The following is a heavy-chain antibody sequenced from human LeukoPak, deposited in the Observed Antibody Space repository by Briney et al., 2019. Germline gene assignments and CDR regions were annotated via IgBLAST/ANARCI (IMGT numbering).Heavy chain of an antibody. Sequence: PSETMSLTCTVSAAFISSGDYYWSWIRQPPGKGLDWIGYIYYSGSTYYNPSLKSRVTISVDTSKNQFSLKLSSVTAADTAVYYCASIAAAGYYFDYWGQGTLVTVSS. V-gene: IGHV4-30-4*01. D-gene: IGHD6-13*01. J-gene: IGHJ4*02. CDR3: ASIAAAGYYFDY. CDR2: IYYSGST. CDR1: AAFISSGDYY.